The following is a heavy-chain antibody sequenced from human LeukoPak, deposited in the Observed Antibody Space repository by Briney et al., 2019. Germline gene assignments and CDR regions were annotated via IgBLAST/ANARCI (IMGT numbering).Heavy chain of an antibody. J-gene: IGHJ4*02. V-gene: IGHV1-69*06. CDR3: TRGGFGELYHFDY. CDR2: FIPIFGTA. Sequence: SVKVSCKASGNSFNKYAITWVRQAPGQGLEWMGEFIPIFGTAKYAKKFQGRVTITADKSTSTAYMDLNSLRSEDTAVYYCTRGGFGELYHFDYWGQGAPVTVSS. CDR1: GNSFNKYA. D-gene: IGHD3-10*01.